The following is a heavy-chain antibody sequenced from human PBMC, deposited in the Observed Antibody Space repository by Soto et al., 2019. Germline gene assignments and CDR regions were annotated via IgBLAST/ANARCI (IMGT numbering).Heavy chain of an antibody. CDR3: AHRLAVVTPYPGFYAFDS. J-gene: IGHJ3*02. D-gene: IGHD2-21*02. CDR2: IYWDDDK. CDR1: GFSLSTSGVG. V-gene: IGHV2-5*02. Sequence: QITLKESGPTLVKPTQTLTLTCTFSGFSLSTSGVGVGWIRQPPGKALEWLALIYWDDDKRYSPSLKSRLTITKDTSKNQVVLRMTNRDHVDTATYYCAHRLAVVTPYPGFYAFDSWGEGTMVTVSS.